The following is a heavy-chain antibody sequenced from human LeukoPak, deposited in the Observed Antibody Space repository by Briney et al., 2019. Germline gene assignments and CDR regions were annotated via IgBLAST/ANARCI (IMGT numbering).Heavy chain of an antibody. CDR2: ISWSSLTT. V-gene: IGHV3-23*01. J-gene: IGHJ4*02. CDR3: AKHVRTSVWFFDS. D-gene: IGHD6-19*01. CDR1: GFTFSNYA. Sequence: PGGSLRLSCAASGFTFSNYALSWVRQAPGGGLEWVSLISWSSLTTEYADSVKGRFTVSRDNSKNTLSLQMNSLNADDTAVYYCAKHVRTSVWFFDSWGQGTLVTVSS.